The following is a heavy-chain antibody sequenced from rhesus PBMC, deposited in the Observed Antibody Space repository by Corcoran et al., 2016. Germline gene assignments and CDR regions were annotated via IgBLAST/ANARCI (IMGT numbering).Heavy chain of an antibody. CDR1: GGSISSSNW. D-gene: IGHD6-25*01. Sequence: QVQLQESGPAVVKPSETLSFTCAVSGGSISSSNWWSWIRQSPGKGLEWIGGIYGSGGRPEYNPSLRSRVTISKDTSKNQFSLKLSSVTAADTAVYYGARGYSGTWDFDYWGQGVLVTVSS. J-gene: IGHJ4*01. V-gene: IGHV4-93*01. CDR3: ARGYSGTWDFDY. CDR2: IYGSGGRP.